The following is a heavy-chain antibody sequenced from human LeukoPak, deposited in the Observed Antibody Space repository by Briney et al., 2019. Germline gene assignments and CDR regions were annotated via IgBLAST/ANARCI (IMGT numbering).Heavy chain of an antibody. Sequence: SETLSLTCAVYGGSFSGYYWTWIRQPPGKGLEWIGEINHSGSTNYNPSLKSRVTISVDTSKNQFSLKLSSVTAADTAVYYCARDEENIVVVPAAIVQTYYYYYMDVWGEGTTVTVSS. D-gene: IGHD2-2*01. J-gene: IGHJ6*03. CDR3: ARDEENIVVVPAAIVQTYYYYYMDV. CDR2: INHSGST. CDR1: GGSFSGYY. V-gene: IGHV4-34*01.